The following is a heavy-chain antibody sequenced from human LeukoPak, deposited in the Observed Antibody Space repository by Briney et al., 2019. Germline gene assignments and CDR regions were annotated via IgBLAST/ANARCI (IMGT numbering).Heavy chain of an antibody. CDR1: GGSISSGSYY. CDR3: ARGGSSYYDSSEVDY. V-gene: IGHV4-61*02. D-gene: IGHD3-22*01. J-gene: IGHJ4*02. Sequence: PSQTLSLTCTVSGGSISSGSYYWRWIRQPAGKGLERIGRIYTSGSTNYNPTLKSRVTISVDTSKNQFSLKLSSVTAADTAVYYCARGGSSYYDSSEVDYWGQGTLVTVSS. CDR2: IYTSGST.